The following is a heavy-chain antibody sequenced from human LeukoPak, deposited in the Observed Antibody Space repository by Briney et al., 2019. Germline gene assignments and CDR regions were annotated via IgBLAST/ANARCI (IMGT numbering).Heavy chain of an antibody. Sequence: SSETLSLTCAVYGGSFSGYYWSWIRQPPGKGLEWIGEINHSGSTNYNPSLKSRVTISVDTSKNQFSLKLSSVTAADTAVYYCARVDSSGYYYDYYYGMDVWGQGTTVTVSS. J-gene: IGHJ6*02. CDR3: ARVDSSGYYYDYYYGMDV. CDR1: GGSFSGYY. D-gene: IGHD3-22*01. V-gene: IGHV4-34*01. CDR2: INHSGST.